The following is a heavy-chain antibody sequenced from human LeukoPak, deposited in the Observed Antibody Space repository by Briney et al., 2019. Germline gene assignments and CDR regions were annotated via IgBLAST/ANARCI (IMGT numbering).Heavy chain of an antibody. D-gene: IGHD3-3*01. CDR1: GGTFSSYA. Sequence: SVKVSCKASGGTFSSYAISWVGQAPGQGVEWMGGIIPIFGTANYAQKFQGRVTITADESTSTAYMELRRLRAEDTGVYYCERNNVLRFLEWFEVSWFDPWGQGTLVTVSS. J-gene: IGHJ5*02. V-gene: IGHV1-69*13. CDR3: ERNNVLRFLEWFEVSWFDP. CDR2: IIPIFGTA.